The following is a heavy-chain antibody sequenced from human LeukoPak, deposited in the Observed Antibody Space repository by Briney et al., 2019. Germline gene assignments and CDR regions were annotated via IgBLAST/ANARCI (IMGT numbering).Heavy chain of an antibody. CDR1: GFIFSSYA. D-gene: IGHD6-13*01. J-gene: IGHJ5*02. CDR3: ARGVAENGNPNYFAP. V-gene: IGHV3-33*01. Sequence: GGSLRLSCAASGFIFSSYAMHWVRQAPGTGLEWVAVIWSDGTREYCIDSVKGRFTISRDNSKNTLYLQMNSLRAEDTAVYSCARGVAENGNPNYFAPWGRGTLVTVSS. CDR2: IWSDGTRE.